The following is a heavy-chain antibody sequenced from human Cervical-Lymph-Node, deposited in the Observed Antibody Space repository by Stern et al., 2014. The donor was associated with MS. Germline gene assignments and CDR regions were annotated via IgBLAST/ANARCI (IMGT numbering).Heavy chain of an antibody. J-gene: IGHJ4*02. V-gene: IGHV5-51*01. CDR3: ARDYGDYAFDY. CDR1: GYSFTANC. CDR2: IYPGDSDT. D-gene: IGHD4-17*01. Sequence: EVQLLESGAEVKKPGESLKISCKGSGYSFTANCIAWVRQMPGKGLEWMGIIYPGDSDTRYSPSFQGQVTISADKSISTAYLQWSSLKASDTAMYYCARDYGDYAFDYWGQGTLVTVSS.